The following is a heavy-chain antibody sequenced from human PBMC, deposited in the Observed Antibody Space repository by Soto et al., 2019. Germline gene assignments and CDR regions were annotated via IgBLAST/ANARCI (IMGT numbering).Heavy chain of an antibody. CDR3: ATMGRWYVGYYYYGMDV. J-gene: IGHJ6*02. CDR2: FDPEDGET. D-gene: IGHD6-13*01. Sequence: GASVKVSCKVSGYTLTELSMHWVRQAPGKGLEWMGGFDPEDGETIYAQKFQGRVTMTEDTSTDTAYMELSSLRSEDTAVYYCATMGRWYVGYYYYGMDVWGQVTTVTVSS. V-gene: IGHV1-24*01. CDR1: GYTLTELS.